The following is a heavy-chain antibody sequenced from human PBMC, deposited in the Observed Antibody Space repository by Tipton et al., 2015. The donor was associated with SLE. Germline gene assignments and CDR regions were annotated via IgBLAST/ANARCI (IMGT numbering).Heavy chain of an antibody. V-gene: IGHV4-39*07. CDR2: IYYSGST. D-gene: IGHD6-13*01. J-gene: IGHJ3*02. CDR3: ATSSSWSTGGAFDI. Sequence: LRLSCTVSGGSISSSSYYWGWIRQPPGKGLEWIGSIYYSGSTYYNPSLKSRVTIPVDTSKNQFSLKLSSVTAADTAVYYCATSSSWSTGGAFDIWGQGTMVTVSS. CDR1: GGSISSSSYY.